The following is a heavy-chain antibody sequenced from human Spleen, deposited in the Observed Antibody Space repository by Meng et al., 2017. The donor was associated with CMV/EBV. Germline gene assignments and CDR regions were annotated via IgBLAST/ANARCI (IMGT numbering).Heavy chain of an antibody. CDR1: GFTFSDYY. V-gene: IGHV3-11*04. J-gene: IGHJ4*02. CDR2: ISGSGSTI. Sequence: GGSLRLSCAASGFTFSDYYMSWIRQAPGKGLEWVSYISGSGSTIYYADSVKGRFTISRDDAKNSLYLQVNSLRAEDTAVYYCARGYDFWSGHMAYWGQGALVTVSS. CDR3: ARGYDFWSGHMAY. D-gene: IGHD3-3*01.